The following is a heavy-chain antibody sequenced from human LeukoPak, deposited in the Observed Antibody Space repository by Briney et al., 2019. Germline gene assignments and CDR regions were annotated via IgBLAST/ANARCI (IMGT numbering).Heavy chain of an antibody. CDR1: GFTFDDYG. Sequence: GGSLRLSCAASGFTFDDYGMSWVRQAPGKGLEWVSGLNWNGGSIGYADSVKGRFTISRDNAKNSLYLQMNSLRAEDTALYYCARGWFGELYSLDYWGQGALVTVSS. D-gene: IGHD3-10*01. V-gene: IGHV3-20*04. CDR2: LNWNGGSI. J-gene: IGHJ4*02. CDR3: ARGWFGELYSLDY.